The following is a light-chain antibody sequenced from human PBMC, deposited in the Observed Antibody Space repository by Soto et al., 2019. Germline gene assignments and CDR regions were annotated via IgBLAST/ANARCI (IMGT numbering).Light chain of an antibody. Sequence: QSVLTQPPSASGTPGQRVTISCSGSSSNIGRNTVNWYQQVPGTAPKLLIYCYSQRPSGVPDRFSGSKSGTSASLAISGLQAEDEADYYCAAWDDRLNGFYVFGTGTKVTVL. J-gene: IGLJ1*01. CDR2: CYS. CDR1: SSNIGRNT. V-gene: IGLV1-44*01. CDR3: AAWDDRLNGFYV.